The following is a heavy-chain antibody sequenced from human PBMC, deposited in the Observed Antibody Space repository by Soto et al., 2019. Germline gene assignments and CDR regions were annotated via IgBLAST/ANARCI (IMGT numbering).Heavy chain of an antibody. CDR1: GVTFIYHA. Sequence: PGRFIRHPWAASGVTFIYHAIHWILQAPGKGLEWVALISYDGSDKDYADSVKGRFTISRDNSKNTLYLQMNSLRGEDTAVYYCAKETVEYYFEYWGQGTLVTVSS. CDR2: ISYDGSDK. V-gene: IGHV3-30-3*01. J-gene: IGHJ4*02. CDR3: AKETVEYYFEY. D-gene: IGHD3-3*01.